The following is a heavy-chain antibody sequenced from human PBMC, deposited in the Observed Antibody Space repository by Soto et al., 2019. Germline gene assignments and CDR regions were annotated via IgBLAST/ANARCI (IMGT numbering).Heavy chain of an antibody. J-gene: IGHJ4*02. CDR2: IYDNGIT. V-gene: IGHV4-59*12. CDR1: GRSITSYY. D-gene: IGHD3-10*01. Sequence: QVVLQESGPGLVKPSETLSLTCSVSGRSITSYYWSWVRQPPGKGLEWIGYIYDNGITSQNPSLKSRVTMSADTSQNQFSLKLTSVTGADTAVYYCARDRGSDDPIDYWGQGTLVTVSS. CDR3: ARDRGSDDPIDY.